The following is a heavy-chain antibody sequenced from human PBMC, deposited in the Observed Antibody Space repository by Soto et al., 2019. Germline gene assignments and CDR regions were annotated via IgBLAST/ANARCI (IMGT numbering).Heavy chain of an antibody. CDR1: GFTFSSYA. CDR3: AKDQEYSSSSQDY. V-gene: IGHV3-23*01. Sequence: GGSLRLSCAASGFTFSSYAMSWVRQATGKGLEWVSAISGSGGSTYYADSVKGRFTISRDNSKNTLYLQMNSLRAEDTAVYYCAKDQEYSSSSQDYWGQGTLVTVSS. D-gene: IGHD6-6*01. CDR2: ISGSGGST. J-gene: IGHJ4*02.